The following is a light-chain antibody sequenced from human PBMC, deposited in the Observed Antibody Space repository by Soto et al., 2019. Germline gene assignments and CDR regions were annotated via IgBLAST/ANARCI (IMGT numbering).Light chain of an antibody. CDR1: QSVSGY. CDR3: QQRGHWPPIT. CDR2: DAS. Sequence: EILLTQSPATLSLSPGERATLSCRASQSVSGYLAWYQQKPGQPPRLIIYDASTRATGIPGRFSGSGFGTDVALSISSVEPEDVAVYYCQQRGHWPPITFGQGTRLEIK. V-gene: IGKV3-11*01. J-gene: IGKJ5*01.